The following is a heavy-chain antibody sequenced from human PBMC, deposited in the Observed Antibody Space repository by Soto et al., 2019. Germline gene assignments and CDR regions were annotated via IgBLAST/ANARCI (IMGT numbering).Heavy chain of an antibody. D-gene: IGHD1-26*01. J-gene: IGHJ4*02. Sequence: GESLKXSXQGSGYSFTSYWIGWVRQMPGKGLEWMGLIYPSDSDTRYSPSFQGQVTFSADRSINTGYLQWPTLKASDTAIYYCAIGTGLRYYPEYWGQGTLVTVSS. CDR2: IYPSDSDT. V-gene: IGHV5-51*01. CDR1: GYSFTSYW. CDR3: AIGTGLRYYPEY.